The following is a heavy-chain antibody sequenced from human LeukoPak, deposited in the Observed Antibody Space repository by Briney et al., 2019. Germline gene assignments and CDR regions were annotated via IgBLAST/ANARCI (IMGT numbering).Heavy chain of an antibody. V-gene: IGHV3-33*01. D-gene: IGHD6-19*01. CDR1: GFNFRMHA. J-gene: IGHJ4*02. Sequence: GRSLTLSCSASGFNFRMHAMHWVRQAPGKGLEWVAMIWRGGNYKFYVDSVKGRSTIFRDDSRSMLYLQMDSLTAEDTAVYYCVIDPPDSGWAFWSRGQGALVTVSS. CDR2: IWRGGNYK. CDR3: VIDPPDSGWAFWS.